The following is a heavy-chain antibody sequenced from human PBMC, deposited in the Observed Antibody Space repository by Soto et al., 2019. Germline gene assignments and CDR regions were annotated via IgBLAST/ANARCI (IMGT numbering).Heavy chain of an antibody. V-gene: IGHV1-69*13. J-gene: IGHJ6*02. CDR3: ARLYYDYVWGSYRYSFPHV. CDR1: GGTFSSYA. CDR2: IIPIFGTA. Sequence: SVKVSCKASGGTFSSYAISWVRQAPGQGLEWMGGIIPIFGTANYAQKFQGRVTITADESTSTAYMELSSLRSEDTAVYYCARLYYDYVWGSYRYSFPHVWGQGTTVTVS. D-gene: IGHD3-16*02.